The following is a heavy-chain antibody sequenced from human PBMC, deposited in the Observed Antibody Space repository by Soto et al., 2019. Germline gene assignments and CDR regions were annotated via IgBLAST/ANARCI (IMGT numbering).Heavy chain of an antibody. CDR3: ARDGDGRMTTNPYYYNGMDV. J-gene: IGHJ6*02. Sequence: SETLSLTCTVSGGSVSSDTHYWSWIRQPPGKRLEWIGFIYSSGSTNYNPSLKSRVTMSVDTSKNQFSLKLSSVTAADTAVYYCARDGDGRMTTNPYYYNGMDVWGPGTTVTVSS. CDR2: IYSSGST. CDR1: GGSVSSDTHY. D-gene: IGHD4-4*01. V-gene: IGHV4-61*01.